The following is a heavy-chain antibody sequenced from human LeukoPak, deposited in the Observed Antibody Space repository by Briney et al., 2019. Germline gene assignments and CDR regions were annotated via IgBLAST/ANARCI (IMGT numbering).Heavy chain of an antibody. CDR2: IFFTGSA. Sequence: SETLPLTCTVSDGSVNSRDYHWVWIRQPPGKGLEWVASIFFTGSAFYNPSLESRLTISVDASRNQFSLNLRSVTAADTAVYYCARDRTHHFYYYGMDVWGQGTTVIVSS. CDR3: ARDRTHHFYYYGMDV. V-gene: IGHV4-39*07. J-gene: IGHJ6*02. CDR1: DGSVNSRDYH. D-gene: IGHD1-14*01.